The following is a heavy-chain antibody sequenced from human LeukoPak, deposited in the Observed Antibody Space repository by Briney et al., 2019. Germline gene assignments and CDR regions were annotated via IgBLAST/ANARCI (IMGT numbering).Heavy chain of an antibody. Sequence: PSETLSLTCTVSGGSIRSYYWSWIRQPAGKGLEWIVRIYTSGSTNYNPSLKSRVTISVDTSKSQFSMKLSSVAAADAAVYYCARNLREPTSSYYYYYMDVWGKGTTVTVSS. D-gene: IGHD1-26*01. J-gene: IGHJ6*03. CDR2: IYTSGST. V-gene: IGHV4-4*07. CDR1: GGSIRSYY. CDR3: ARNLREPTSSYYYYYMDV.